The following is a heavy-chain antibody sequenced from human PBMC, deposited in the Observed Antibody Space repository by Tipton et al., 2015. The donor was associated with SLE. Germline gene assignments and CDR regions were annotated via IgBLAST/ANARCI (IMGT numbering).Heavy chain of an antibody. J-gene: IGHJ2*01. D-gene: IGHD5-24*01. V-gene: IGHV4-59*01. Sequence: TLSLTCTVSGGSISSYNWNWIRQPPGKGLEWIGYIYYSGTTNYNPSLKSRFTISVDTSKNQFSLKVSSVTAADTALYYCARGDGYSGGWYFEFWGRGTLVTASS. CDR1: GGSISSYN. CDR3: ARGDGYSGGWYFEF. CDR2: IYYSGTT.